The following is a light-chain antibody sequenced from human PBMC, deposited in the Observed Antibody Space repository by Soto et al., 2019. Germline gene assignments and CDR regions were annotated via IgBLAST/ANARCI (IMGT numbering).Light chain of an antibody. CDR1: SSDIGTYDY. J-gene: IGLJ7*01. Sequence: QSVLTQPASVSGSPGQSIAISCNGTSSDIGTYDYVSWYQQHPGKAPKLMLFDVNHRPSGVSDRFFGSKSDNTASLTISGLQAEDESDYYCSSYTSSSSVIFGGVTQLTVL. CDR3: SSYTSSSSVI. CDR2: DVN. V-gene: IGLV2-14*03.